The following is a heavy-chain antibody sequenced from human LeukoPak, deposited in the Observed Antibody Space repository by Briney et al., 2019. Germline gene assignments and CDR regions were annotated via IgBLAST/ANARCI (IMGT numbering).Heavy chain of an antibody. CDR3: GREGIRTRDFDY. V-gene: IGHV1-69*05. CDR2: IIPIFGTA. D-gene: IGHD2-21*01. Sequence: SVKVSCKASGGTFSSYAISWVRQAPGQGLEWMGGIIPIFGTANYAQKFQGRVTITTDESTSTAYMELSSLRSEDTAVYYCGREGIRTRDFDYWGQGTLVTVSS. J-gene: IGHJ4*02. CDR1: GGTFSSYA.